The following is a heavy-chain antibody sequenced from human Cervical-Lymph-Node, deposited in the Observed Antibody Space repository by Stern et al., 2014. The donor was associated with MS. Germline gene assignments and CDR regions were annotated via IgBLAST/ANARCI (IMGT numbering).Heavy chain of an antibody. CDR1: VDSFSGYW. Sequence: VQLVESGAEARKPGASLKISCKGSVDSFSGYWIGWVRQRPGKGLEWMGIIYPGDSDTRYSPSFQGQVTMSAEKSINTAYLQWSSLKASDTAIYYCARRIRDGYDWDAFNIWGQGTMVTVSS. CDR3: ARRIRDGYDWDAFNI. D-gene: IGHD5-24*01. J-gene: IGHJ3*02. CDR2: IYPGDSDT. V-gene: IGHV5-51*03.